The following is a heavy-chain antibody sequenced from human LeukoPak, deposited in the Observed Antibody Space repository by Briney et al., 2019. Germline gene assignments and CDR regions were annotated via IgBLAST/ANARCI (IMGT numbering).Heavy chain of an antibody. V-gene: IGHV3-30*04. Sequence: GGSLRLSCAASGFTFSSYAMHWVRQAPGKGLEWVAVISYDGSDKYYADSVKGRFTISRDNAKNSLYLQMNSLRAEDTAVYYCAKDLKYLGFYGSGSIRGIDYWGQGTLVTVSS. D-gene: IGHD3-10*01. CDR1: GFTFSSYA. CDR2: ISYDGSDK. J-gene: IGHJ4*02. CDR3: AKDLKYLGFYGSGSIRGIDY.